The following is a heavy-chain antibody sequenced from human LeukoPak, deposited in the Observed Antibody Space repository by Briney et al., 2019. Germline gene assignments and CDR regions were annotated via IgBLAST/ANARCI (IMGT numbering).Heavy chain of an antibody. Sequence: RPGRSLRLSCAASGFTFSSYAMHWVRQAPRKGLEWVAGISYEGSNKYYADSVKGRFTISRDNSKTTLYLQMNSLRAEDTAVYYCARDTSTVVMVFYFDYWGQGTLVTVSS. J-gene: IGHJ4*02. CDR3: ARDTSTVVMVFYFDY. CDR1: GFTFSSYA. CDR2: ISYEGSNK. V-gene: IGHV3-30-3*01. D-gene: IGHD4-23*01.